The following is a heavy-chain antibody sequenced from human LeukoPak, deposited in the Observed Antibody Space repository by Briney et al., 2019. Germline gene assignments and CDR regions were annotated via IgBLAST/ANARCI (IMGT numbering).Heavy chain of an antibody. D-gene: IGHD6-13*01. CDR3: AKDFRLRSSPDY. J-gene: IGHJ4*02. V-gene: IGHV3-33*06. CDR1: GFTFSSYG. Sequence: PGRSLRLSCAASGFTFSSYGMHWVRQATGKGLEWVAVIWYDGSNKYYADSVKGRFTISRDNSKNTLYLQMNSLRAEDTAVYYCAKDFRLRSSPDYWGQGTLVTVSS. CDR2: IWYDGSNK.